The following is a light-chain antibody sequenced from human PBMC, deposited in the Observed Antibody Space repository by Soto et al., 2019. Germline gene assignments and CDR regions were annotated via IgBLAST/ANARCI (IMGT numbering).Light chain of an antibody. CDR3: CSYAGSNTYV. V-gene: IGLV1-44*01. J-gene: IGLJ1*01. CDR1: SSNIGSNT. CDR2: TAG. Sequence: QAVVTQPLSASASPGQRVTISCSGGSSNIGSNTVAWYQHLPGTAPPRLIFTAGQRPSGVPGRFSGSKSGTSASLAISGLQAEDEADYYCCSYAGSNTYVFGTGTKLTVL.